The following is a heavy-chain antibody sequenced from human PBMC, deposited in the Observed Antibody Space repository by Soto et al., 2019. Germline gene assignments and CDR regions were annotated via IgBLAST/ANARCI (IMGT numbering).Heavy chain of an antibody. CDR2: ISAYNGNT. CDR1: GYTFTSYG. V-gene: IGHV1-18*01. CDR3: ARLRTAARRTGQYYYYYMDV. D-gene: IGHD6-6*01. Sequence: QVQLVQSGAEVKKPGASVKVSCKASGYTFTSYGISWVRQAPGQGLAWMGWISAYNGNTNYAQTLQGRVSMTTDTSTSTAYMEPRCVRACDTAVYYCARLRTAARRTGQYYYYYMDVWGKGTTVTLSS. J-gene: IGHJ6*03.